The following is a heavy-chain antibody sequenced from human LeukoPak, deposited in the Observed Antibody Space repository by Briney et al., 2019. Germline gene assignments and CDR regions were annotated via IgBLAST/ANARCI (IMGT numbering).Heavy chain of an antibody. CDR3: ARHKRSSYYYYVDV. CDR1: GGSFSGYY. CDR2: INHSGST. J-gene: IGHJ6*03. V-gene: IGHV4-34*01. Sequence: SETLSLTCAVYGGSFSGYYWSWIRQPPGKGLEWIGEINHSGSTNYNPSLKSRVTISVDTSKNQFSLKLSSVTAADTAVYYCARHKRSSYYYYVDVWGKGTTVTISS.